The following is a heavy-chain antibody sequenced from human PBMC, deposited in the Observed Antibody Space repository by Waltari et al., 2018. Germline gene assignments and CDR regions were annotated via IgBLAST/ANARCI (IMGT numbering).Heavy chain of an antibody. D-gene: IGHD2-21*02. CDR1: GVRFSIYA. Sequence: EVQVLVSGGGLVLPGGYVRLACTASGVRFSIYALSWVRQAPGKGLEWVSTISGTTDGINYADSVKGRFTISRDNSKNTLYLQMNSLRVEDTAVYYCATGGAYCFADCHSIHWGQGTLVTVSS. CDR3: ATGGAYCFADCHSIH. J-gene: IGHJ4*02. CDR2: ISGTTDGI. V-gene: IGHV3-23*01.